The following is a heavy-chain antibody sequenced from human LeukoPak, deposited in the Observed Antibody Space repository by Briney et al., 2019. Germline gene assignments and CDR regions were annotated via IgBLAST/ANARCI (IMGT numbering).Heavy chain of an antibody. Sequence: SQTLSLTCTVSGGSISSGSYYWSWIRQPAGKGLEWIGRIYTSGSTNYNPSLKSRVTISVDTSKNQFSLKLSSVTAADTAVYYCARFEACPLYYYYMDVWGKGTTVTVSS. CDR1: GGSISSGSYY. CDR3: ARFEACPLYYYYMDV. CDR2: IYTSGST. J-gene: IGHJ6*03. V-gene: IGHV4-61*02.